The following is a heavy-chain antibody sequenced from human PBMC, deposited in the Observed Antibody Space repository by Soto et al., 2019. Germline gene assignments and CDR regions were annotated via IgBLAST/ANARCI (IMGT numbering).Heavy chain of an antibody. D-gene: IGHD3-16*01. J-gene: IGHJ4*02. CDR3: ARDGVGATAFWGYLDF. Sequence: QVQLVASGGGVVQPGRSLRLSCVASGFTFSGYGMHWVRQAPGKGLEWVAIIRYDGSNIYYADSVRGRFAISRDKSKNTLXLQXXXXAAEDTAVYYCARDGVGATAFWGYLDFWGQGALVTVSS. CDR2: IRYDGSNI. CDR1: GFTFSGYG. V-gene: IGHV3-33*01.